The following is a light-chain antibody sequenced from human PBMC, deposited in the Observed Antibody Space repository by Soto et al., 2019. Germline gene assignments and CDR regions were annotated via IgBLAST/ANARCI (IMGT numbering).Light chain of an antibody. CDR1: SSDVGGYNY. Sequence: QSALTQPASVSGSPGQSITISCTGTSSDVGGYNYVSWYQQHPGTAPKLMIYEVSNRPSGVSNRFSCSKSGNTASLTISGLQAEDEADYYCTSYTTSSPHWVFGGGTKLTVL. CDR3: TSYTTSSPHWV. CDR2: EVS. J-gene: IGLJ3*02. V-gene: IGLV2-14*01.